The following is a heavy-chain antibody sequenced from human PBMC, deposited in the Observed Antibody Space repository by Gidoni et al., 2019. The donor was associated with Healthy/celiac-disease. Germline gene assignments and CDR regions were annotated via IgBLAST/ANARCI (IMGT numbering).Heavy chain of an antibody. Sequence: QVQLQQWGAGLLKPSETLSLTCAVYGGSFSGYYWSWSRQPPGKGLEWIGEINHSGSTNYNPSLKSRVTISVDTSKNQFSLKLSSVTAADTAVYYWARTPKVRYSYGTDYWGQGTLVTVS. CDR1: GGSFSGYY. CDR3: ARTPKVRYSYGTDY. D-gene: IGHD5-18*01. V-gene: IGHV4-34*01. CDR2: INHSGST. J-gene: IGHJ4*02.